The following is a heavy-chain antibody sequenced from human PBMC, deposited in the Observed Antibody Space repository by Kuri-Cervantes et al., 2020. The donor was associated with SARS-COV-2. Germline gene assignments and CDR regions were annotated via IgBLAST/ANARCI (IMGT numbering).Heavy chain of an antibody. J-gene: IGHJ4*02. V-gene: IGHV3-23*01. Sequence: GESLKISCAASGFTFSSYNMNWVRQAPGKGLEWVSAISGSGGSTYYADSVKGRFTISRDNSKNTLYLQMNSLRAEDTAVYYCAKYVFGVAYLDYWGQGTLVTVSS. CDR1: GFTFSSYN. CDR3: AKYVFGVAYLDY. CDR2: ISGSGGST. D-gene: IGHD3-3*01.